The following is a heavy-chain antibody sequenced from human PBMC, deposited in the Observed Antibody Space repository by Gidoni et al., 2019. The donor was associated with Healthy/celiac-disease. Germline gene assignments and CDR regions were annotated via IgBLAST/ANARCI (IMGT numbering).Heavy chain of an antibody. V-gene: IGHV4-39*01. Sequence: QLPLQESGPGLVKPSEPLSLTCTVSGVSISSSSFYWGWIRQPPGKGLEWIGSIYYSGRTDDNPSLKSRVTISVDTYKNQFSLKLSSVTAADTAVYYCARHGPYSSSSGLDYWGQGTLVTVSS. CDR2: IYYSGRT. D-gene: IGHD6-6*01. CDR3: ARHGPYSSSSGLDY. CDR1: GVSISSSSFY. J-gene: IGHJ4*02.